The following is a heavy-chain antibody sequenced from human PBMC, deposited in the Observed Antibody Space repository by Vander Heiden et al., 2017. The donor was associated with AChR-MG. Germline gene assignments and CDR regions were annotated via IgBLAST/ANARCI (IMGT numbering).Heavy chain of an antibody. D-gene: IGHD5-12*01. V-gene: IGHV1-69*01. J-gene: IGHJ6*02. CDR3: ARALVEMATITTGYYYGMDV. CDR1: GGTFSSYA. Sequence: QVQLVQSGAEVKKPGSSVKVSCKASGGTFSSYAISWVRQAPGQGLEWMGGIIPIFGTANYAQKFQGRVTITADESTSTAYMELSSLRSEDTAVYYCARALVEMATITTGYYYGMDVWGQGTTVTVSS. CDR2: IIPIFGTA.